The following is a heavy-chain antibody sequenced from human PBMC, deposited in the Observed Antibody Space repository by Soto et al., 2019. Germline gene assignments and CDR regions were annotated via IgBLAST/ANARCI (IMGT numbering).Heavy chain of an antibody. D-gene: IGHD2-15*01. Sequence: QVQLVQSGAEVRKPGSSVKVSCKASGGTFSSYAISWVRQAPGQGLEWMGGIIPIFGTANYAQKFQGRVTITADKSTSTAYRELSSLRSEDTAVSYCTSRCSGGSCYLHPLLGMDVWGQGTTVTVSS. V-gene: IGHV1-69*06. J-gene: IGHJ6*02. CDR3: TSRCSGGSCYLHPLLGMDV. CDR2: IIPIFGTA. CDR1: GGTFSSYA.